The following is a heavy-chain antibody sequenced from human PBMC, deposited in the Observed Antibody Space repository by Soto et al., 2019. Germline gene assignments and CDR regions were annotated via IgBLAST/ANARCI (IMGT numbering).Heavy chain of an antibody. CDR3: ARRGSGSYYDY. V-gene: IGHV3-23*01. CDR1: GFTFSSYA. Sequence: EVQLLESGGGLVQPGGSLRLSCAASGFTFSSYAMRWVRQAPGKGLDWVSAISGSGDSTYYADSVKGRFTVSRDNSKNTLYLQMNSLRAEDTAVYYCARRGSGSYYDYWGQGTLVTVSS. D-gene: IGHD1-26*01. J-gene: IGHJ4*02. CDR2: ISGSGDST.